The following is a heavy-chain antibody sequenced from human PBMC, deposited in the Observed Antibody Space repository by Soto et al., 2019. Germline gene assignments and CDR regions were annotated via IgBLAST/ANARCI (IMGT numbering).Heavy chain of an antibody. CDR3: TTGSVEGV. CDR2: IKTKIEGETT. V-gene: IGHV3-15*07. J-gene: IGHJ6*02. CDR1: GFSISSAL. Sequence: QLVESGGGLVRPGGSLRLSGSASGFSISSALMNWVRQAPGKGLEWVGRIKTKIEGETTHYAAPVNGRFTVSRDDSKNMLYLQMNSLTADYSALYYCTTGSVEGVWGQGTTVTVSS. D-gene: IGHD2-15*01.